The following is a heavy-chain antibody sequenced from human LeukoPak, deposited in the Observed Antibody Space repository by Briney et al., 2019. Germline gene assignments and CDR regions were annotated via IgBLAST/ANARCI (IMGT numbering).Heavy chain of an antibody. CDR2: IYYSGST. CDR1: GGSISSSY. J-gene: IGHJ4*02. V-gene: IGHV4-59*08. Sequence: SETLSFTCTVSGGSISSSYWSWIRQPPGKGLESIGYIYYSGSTNYNPSLKSRVTISVDTSKNQFSLKLSSVTAADTAVYYCARHAPKYYDFWSGYDYFDYWGQGTLVTVSS. D-gene: IGHD3-3*01. CDR3: ARHAPKYYDFWSGYDYFDY.